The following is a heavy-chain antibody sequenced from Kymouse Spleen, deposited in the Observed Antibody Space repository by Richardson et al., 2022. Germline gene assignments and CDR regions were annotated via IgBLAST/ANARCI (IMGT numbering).Heavy chain of an antibody. CDR3: AKEEYSSSGFFDY. CDR2: ISYDGSNK. CDR1: GFTFSSYG. J-gene: IGHJ4*02. D-gene: IGHD6-6*01. V-gene: IGHV3-30*18. Sequence: QVQLVESGGGVVQPGRSLRLSCAASGFTFSSYGMHWVRQAPGKGLEWVAVISYDGSNKYYADSVKGRFTISRDNSKNTLYLQMNSLRAEDTAVYYCAKEEYSSSGFFDYWGQGTLVTVSS.